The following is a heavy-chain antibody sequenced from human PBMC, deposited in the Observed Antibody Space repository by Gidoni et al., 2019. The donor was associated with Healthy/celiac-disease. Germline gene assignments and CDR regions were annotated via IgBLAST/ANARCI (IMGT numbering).Heavy chain of an antibody. CDR3: ASMLAAAGKLRGDGMDV. CDR2: SSSSSSYI. J-gene: IGHJ6*02. V-gene: IGHV3-21*01. CDR1: GFTFGRYS. Sequence: VQLVESGGGLVKPGGSVRLSCAASGFTFGRYSMNWVRPAPGKGLEWVSSSSSSSSYIYYADSVKGRFTISRDNAKNSLYLQMNSRRAEDTAVDYCASMLAAAGKLRGDGMDVWGQGTTVTVSS. D-gene: IGHD6-13*01.